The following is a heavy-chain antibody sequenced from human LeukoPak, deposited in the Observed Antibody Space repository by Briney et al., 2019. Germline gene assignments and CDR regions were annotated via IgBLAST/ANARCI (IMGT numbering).Heavy chain of an antibody. J-gene: IGHJ4*02. CDR1: GFTFSSYW. CDR2: IKQDGSEK. CDR3: ARVGLSGVRGAGGY. V-gene: IGHV3-7*01. Sequence: GGSLRLSCAASGFTFSSYWMSWVRQAPGKGLEWVANIKQDGSEKYYVDSVKGRFTISRDNAKNSLYLQMNSLRAEDTAVYYCARVGLSGVRGAGGYWGQGTLVTVSS. D-gene: IGHD3-10*01.